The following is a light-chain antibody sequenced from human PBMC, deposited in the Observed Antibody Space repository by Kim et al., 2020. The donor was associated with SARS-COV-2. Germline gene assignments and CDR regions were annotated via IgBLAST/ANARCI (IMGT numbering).Light chain of an antibody. CDR3: DSLDSSGNHLL. J-gene: IGLJ3*02. CDR1: SLRSFY. CDR2: GRI. V-gene: IGLV3-19*01. Sequence: SSELTQDPAVSVALGQTVRITCQGDSLRSFYANWYHQKPVQAPVLVIYGRINRPSGIPDRFSGSSSGNTASLPITGAQAEDEADYYCDSLDSSGNHLLFG.